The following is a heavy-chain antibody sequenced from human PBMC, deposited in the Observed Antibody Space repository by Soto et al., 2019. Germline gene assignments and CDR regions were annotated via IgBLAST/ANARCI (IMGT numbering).Heavy chain of an antibody. V-gene: IGHV1-46*03. J-gene: IGHJ3*02. CDR3: ARVQGDAFDI. CDR2: INPSGGST. Sequence: GESLKISCKASGYTFTSYYMHWVRQAPGQGLEWMGIINPSGGSTSYAQKFQGRVTMTRDTSTSTVYMELSSLRSEDTAVYYCARVQGDAFDIWGQGTMVTVSS. CDR1: GYTFTSYY.